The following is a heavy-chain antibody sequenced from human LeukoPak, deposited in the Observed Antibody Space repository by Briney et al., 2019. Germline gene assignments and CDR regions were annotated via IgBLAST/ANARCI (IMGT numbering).Heavy chain of an antibody. Sequence: PSETLSLTCTVSGGSISSSSYYWGWIRQPPGKGLEWIGSIYYSGSTYYNPSLKSRVTISVDTSKNQFSLKLSSVTAADTAVYYRTVVVVTAIRPFDYWGQGTLVTVSS. CDR3: TVVVVTAIRPFDY. V-gene: IGHV4-39*07. CDR2: IYYSGST. CDR1: GGSISSSSYY. J-gene: IGHJ4*02. D-gene: IGHD2-21*02.